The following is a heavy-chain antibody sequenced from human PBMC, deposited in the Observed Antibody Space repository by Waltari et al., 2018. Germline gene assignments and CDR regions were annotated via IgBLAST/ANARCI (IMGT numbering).Heavy chain of an antibody. Sequence: QVQLVQSGAEVKKPGSSVKVSCKASGGTFSSYAISWVRQAPGQGLEWMGGIIPILGIANYAQKIQGRVTTTADESTSTAYMELSSLRSEDTAVYYCASDLGYCSGGSCYALAYWGQGTLVTVSS. J-gene: IGHJ4*02. CDR2: IIPILGIA. CDR3: ASDLGYCSGGSCYALAY. D-gene: IGHD2-15*01. CDR1: GGTFSSYA. V-gene: IGHV1-69*04.